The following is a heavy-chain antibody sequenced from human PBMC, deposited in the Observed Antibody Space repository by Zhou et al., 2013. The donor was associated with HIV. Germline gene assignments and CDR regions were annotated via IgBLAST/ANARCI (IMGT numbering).Heavy chain of an antibody. CDR2: IHHSGST. Sequence: QVQLQESGPGLVKPSETLSLTCAVSGYSINSNYYWGWIRQPPGKGLEWIGNIHHSGSTYYNPSLKSRVTISVDTSKNQFSLKLSSVTAADTAVYYCARGTPDCSSTSCYDDAFDIWGQGQWSPSLQ. CDR1: GYSINSNYY. CDR3: ARGTPDCSSTSCYDDAFDI. D-gene: IGHD2-2*01. V-gene: IGHV4-38-2*01. J-gene: IGHJ3*02.